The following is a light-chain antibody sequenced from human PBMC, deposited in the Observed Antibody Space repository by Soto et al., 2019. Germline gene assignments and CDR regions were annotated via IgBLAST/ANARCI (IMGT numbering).Light chain of an antibody. CDR3: GTWDTSLSVGV. CDR2: DNN. Sequence: QSALTQPPSVSAAPGQKVTISCSGGSSNIGNNYVSWYQQLPGTAPKLLIYDNNKRPSGIPDRFSGSKSGTSATLAITGLQTGDEADYYCGTWDTSLSVGVFGGGTQLTVL. CDR1: SSNIGNNY. V-gene: IGLV1-51*01. J-gene: IGLJ3*02.